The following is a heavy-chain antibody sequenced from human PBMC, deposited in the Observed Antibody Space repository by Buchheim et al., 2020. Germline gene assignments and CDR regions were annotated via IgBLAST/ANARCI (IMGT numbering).Heavy chain of an antibody. CDR1: GFTFSSYS. CDR2: VSESSTSI. D-gene: IGHD2-2*01. CDR3: ARQEQGYCSSISCYSVGRFQYCFDY. V-gene: IGHV3-48*02. Sequence: EVQLVESGGGLVQPGGSLRLSCAASGFTFSSYSMNWVRQAPGKGLEWVSYVSESSTSIYYADSVKGRFTISRDNAKNSLYLQMNSLRDEDTAIYYCARQEQGYCSSISCYSVGRFQYCFDYWGQGTL. J-gene: IGHJ4*02.